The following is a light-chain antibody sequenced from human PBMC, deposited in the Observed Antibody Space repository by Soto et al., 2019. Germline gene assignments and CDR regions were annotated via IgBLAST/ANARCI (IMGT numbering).Light chain of an antibody. Sequence: IVLTQSPGNLSLSPGERATLSCRASQSVSSSYLAWYQQKPGQAPRLLIYGASSRATGIPDRFSGSGSGTDFTLTISRLEPEDFVVYYCQQYASSPITFGQGTRLEIK. V-gene: IGKV3-20*01. CDR1: QSVSSSY. J-gene: IGKJ5*01. CDR3: QQYASSPIT. CDR2: GAS.